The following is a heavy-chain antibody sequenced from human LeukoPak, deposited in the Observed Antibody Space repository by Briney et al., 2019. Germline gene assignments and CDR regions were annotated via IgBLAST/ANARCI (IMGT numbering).Heavy chain of an antibody. D-gene: IGHD6-19*01. Sequence: GGSLRLSCAASGFNFANHAMSWVRQTPGKGLEWVSAISGGGDITYYADSVTGRFTISRDNSKDTLFLQMNSLRAEDTAVYYCARGAVADYWGQGTLVTVSS. CDR2: ISGGGDIT. V-gene: IGHV3-23*01. J-gene: IGHJ4*02. CDR3: ARGAVADY. CDR1: GFNFANHA.